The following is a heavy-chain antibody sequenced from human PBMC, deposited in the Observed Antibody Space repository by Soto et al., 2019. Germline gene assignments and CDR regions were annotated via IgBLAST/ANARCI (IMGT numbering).Heavy chain of an antibody. J-gene: IGHJ4*02. V-gene: IGHV3-30-3*01. D-gene: IGHD1-26*01. CDR1: GFTFSANA. CDR3: ARDKIKGAPEYLAS. CDR2: IAYDGTIK. Sequence: QEQLVESGGDVVQSGRSLTLSCAASGFTFSANAMHWVRQAPGKGLEWVAVIAYDGTIKIYRDSVKGRFTISRDDSKSTLYLQMNSLRPEDTAVYYCARDKIKGAPEYLASWGQGTLVTVSS.